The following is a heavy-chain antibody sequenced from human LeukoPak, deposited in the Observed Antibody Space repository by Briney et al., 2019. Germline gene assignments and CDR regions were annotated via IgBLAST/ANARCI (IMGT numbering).Heavy chain of an antibody. CDR3: ARAYPGSYYYYGMDV. V-gene: IGHV3-33*01. CDR1: GFTFSSYG. Sequence: PGRSLRLSCAASGFTFSSYGMHWVRQAPGKGLEWVAVIWYDGSNKYYADSVKGRLTISRDNSKNTLYLQMNSLRAEDTAVYYCARAYPGSYYYYGMDVWGQGTTVTVSS. J-gene: IGHJ6*02. CDR2: IWYDGSNK.